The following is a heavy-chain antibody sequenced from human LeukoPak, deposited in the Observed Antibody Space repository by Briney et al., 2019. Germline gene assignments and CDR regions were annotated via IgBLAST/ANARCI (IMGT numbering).Heavy chain of an antibody. V-gene: IGHV4-34*01. CDR1: GGSFSGYY. D-gene: IGHD5-24*01. J-gene: IGHJ4*02. Sequence: SETLSLTCAVYGGSFSGYYWSGIRQPPGKGLEWIGEINHSGSTNYNPSLKSRVTISVDTSKNQFSLKLSSVTAADTAVYYCARGEMATIRNWGQGTLVTVSS. CDR3: ARGEMATIRN. CDR2: INHSGST.